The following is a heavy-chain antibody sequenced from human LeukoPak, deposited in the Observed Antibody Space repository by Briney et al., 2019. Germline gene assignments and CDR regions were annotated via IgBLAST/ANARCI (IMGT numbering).Heavy chain of an antibody. V-gene: IGHV3-9*01. CDR1: GFTFDDYA. CDR2: ITWNSGSI. Sequence: GGSLRLSCEASGFTFDDYAMHWVRQVPGKGLEWVSGITWNSGSIDYADSVKGRLTISRDNAKNSLYLQMNSPRAEDTALYYCAKDMYSSSWNFCDYWGRGTLVTVSS. D-gene: IGHD6-13*01. J-gene: IGHJ4*02. CDR3: AKDMYSSSWNFCDY.